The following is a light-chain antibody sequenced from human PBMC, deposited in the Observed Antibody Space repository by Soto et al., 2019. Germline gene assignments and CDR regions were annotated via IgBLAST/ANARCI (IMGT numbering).Light chain of an antibody. J-gene: IGLJ1*01. CDR3: SSYTSSSTSPYV. CDR2: EVS. CDR1: SSDVGGYDY. Sequence: QSVLTQPASVSGPPGQSITISCTGTSSDVGGYDYVSWYQQHPGKAPKLMIYEVSNRPSGVFNRFSGSKSGNTASLTISGLQAEDEADYYCSSYTSSSTSPYVFGTGTKVTVL. V-gene: IGLV2-14*01.